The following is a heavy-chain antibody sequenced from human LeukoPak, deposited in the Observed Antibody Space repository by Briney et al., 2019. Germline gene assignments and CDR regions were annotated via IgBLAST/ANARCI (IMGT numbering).Heavy chain of an antibody. V-gene: IGHV3-11*01. CDR1: GFTFSDYY. Sequence: PGGSLRLSCAASGFTFSDYYMSWIRQAPGKGLEWVSYISSSGSTIYYADSVKGRFTISRDNAKNSLYLQMNSLRAEDTAVYYCARVRLYLHDAFDIWGQGTMVTVSS. CDR3: ARVRLYLHDAFDI. D-gene: IGHD3-16*02. CDR2: ISSSGSTI. J-gene: IGHJ3*02.